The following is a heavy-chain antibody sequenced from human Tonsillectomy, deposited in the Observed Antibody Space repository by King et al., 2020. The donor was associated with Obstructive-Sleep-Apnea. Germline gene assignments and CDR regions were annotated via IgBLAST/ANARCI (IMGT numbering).Heavy chain of an antibody. V-gene: IGHV4-31*01. CDR3: ARLYYYDNSGLNWFDP. J-gene: IGHJ5*02. Sequence: QLQESGPGLVKPSQTLSLTCTVSSDSLSSGNYYLSLIRPHPGKGLEWIWDIFYSWGTYYNPSLQSPVTLSVDTSKNQFSLRLSSVTAADTAVYYCARLYYYDNSGLNWFDPWGQGTLVTVSS. CDR1: SDSLSSGNYY. CDR2: IFYSWGT. D-gene: IGHD3-22*01.